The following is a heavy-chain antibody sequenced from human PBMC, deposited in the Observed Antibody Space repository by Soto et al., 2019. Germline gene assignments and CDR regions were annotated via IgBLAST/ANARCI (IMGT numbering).Heavy chain of an antibody. CDR2: IYYSGST. Sequence: SETLSLTCTVSGGSISSSSYYWGWIRQPPGKGLEWIGSIYYSGSTYYSPSLKSRVTISVDTSKNQFSLKLSSVTAADTAVYYCARHNDRNCGYYIDYWGQGTLVTVSS. D-gene: IGHD2-21*01. V-gene: IGHV4-39*01. J-gene: IGHJ4*02. CDR1: GGSISSSSYY. CDR3: ARHNDRNCGYYIDY.